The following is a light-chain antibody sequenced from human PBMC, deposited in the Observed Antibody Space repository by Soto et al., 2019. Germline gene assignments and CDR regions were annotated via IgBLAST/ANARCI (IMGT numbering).Light chain of an antibody. CDR1: QTISNNY. CDR3: QHYGTSRVT. V-gene: IGKV3-20*01. Sequence: EIVLTQSPGNLSLSPGERATLSCRASQTISNNYLAWYQQKPGQAPRLLIYGASSRATGVPDRFSGSGSGTDFTLTISRLEPEDVAVYSCQHYGTSRVTFGPGTKVDIK. CDR2: GAS. J-gene: IGKJ3*01.